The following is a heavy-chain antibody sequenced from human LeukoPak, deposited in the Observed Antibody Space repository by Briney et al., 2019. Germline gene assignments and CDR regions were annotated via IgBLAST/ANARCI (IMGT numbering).Heavy chain of an antibody. D-gene: IGHD3-10*01. V-gene: IGHV3-7*01. CDR1: GFTFSSYW. CDR2: IKQDGSEK. CDR3: ARASYYYGSGSYYTRSFNWFDP. Sequence: PGGSLRLSCAASGFTFSSYWMSWVRQAPGKGLEWVANIKQDGSEKYFVDSVKGRFTISRDNAKNSLYLQMNSLRAEDTAVYYCARASYYYGSGSYYTRSFNWFDPWGQGTLVTVSS. J-gene: IGHJ5*02.